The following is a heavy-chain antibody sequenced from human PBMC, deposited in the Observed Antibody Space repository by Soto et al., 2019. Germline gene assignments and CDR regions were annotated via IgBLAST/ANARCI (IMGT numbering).Heavy chain of an antibody. J-gene: IGHJ4*02. CDR3: ARDARQQWLAENYFDY. Sequence: QVQLVESGGGLVKPGGSLRLSCAASGFTFSDYYMSWIRQAPGKGLERVSYISSSSSYTNYADSVKGRFTISRDNAKNSLYLQMNSLRAEDTAVYYCARDARQQWLAENYFDYWGQGTLVTVSS. V-gene: IGHV3-11*06. D-gene: IGHD6-19*01. CDR2: ISSSSSYT. CDR1: GFTFSDYY.